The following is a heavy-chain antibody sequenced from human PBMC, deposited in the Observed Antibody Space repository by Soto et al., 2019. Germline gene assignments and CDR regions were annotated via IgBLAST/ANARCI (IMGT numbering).Heavy chain of an antibody. CDR2: IHNSGSS. CDR1: GGSINSNAYY. CDR3: ARIRDGYNSFDY. V-gene: IGHV4-30-4*01. Sequence: PSETLSLTCSVSGGSINSNAYYWSWIRQPPGKGLEWLGYIHNSGSSHYRPSLKSRLNISLDTSKNQFSLKVTSVTPADTAVYSCARIRDGYNSFDYWGLGLLVTVYS. J-gene: IGHJ4*02. D-gene: IGHD5-12*01.